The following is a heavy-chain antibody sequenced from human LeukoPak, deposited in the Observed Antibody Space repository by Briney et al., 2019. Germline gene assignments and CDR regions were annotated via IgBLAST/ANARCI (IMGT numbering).Heavy chain of an antibody. Sequence: SETLSLTCTVSGGSISSSSYYWGWIRQPPGKGLESIGYIYYSGSTNYNPSLKSRVTISVDTSKNQFSLRLSSVTAADTAVYYCARVTGYMTEDYFDYWGQGTLITVSS. CDR1: GGSISSSSYY. V-gene: IGHV4-61*05. J-gene: IGHJ4*02. CDR2: IYYSGST. CDR3: ARVTGYMTEDYFDY. D-gene: IGHD6-13*01.